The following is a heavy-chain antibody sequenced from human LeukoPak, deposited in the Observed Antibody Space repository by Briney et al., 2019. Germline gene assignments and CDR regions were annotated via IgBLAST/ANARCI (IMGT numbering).Heavy chain of an antibody. J-gene: IGHJ6*03. D-gene: IGHD3-10*01. CDR1: GGSISSGSYY. CDR2: IYYSGST. Sequence: PSETLSLTCTVSGGSISSGSYYWSWIRQPPGKGLEWIGYIYYSGSTNYNPSLKSRVTISVDTSKNQFSPKLSSVTAADTAVYYCARDFIDPSPMVEYYYYYMDVWGKGTTVTVSS. V-gene: IGHV4-61*01. CDR3: ARDFIDPSPMVEYYYYYMDV.